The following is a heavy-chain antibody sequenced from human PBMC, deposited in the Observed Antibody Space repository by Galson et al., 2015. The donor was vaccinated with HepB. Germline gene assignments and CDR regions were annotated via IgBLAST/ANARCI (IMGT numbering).Heavy chain of an antibody. D-gene: IGHD5-18*01. CDR3: ARQDTAIFSWSGHGFDY. Sequence: QSGAEVKKPGESLKISCKGSGYSFTNYWIGWVRQMPGKGLEWMGIIYPGDSDTRYSPSFQGQVTISADESISTAYLQWSSLKASDTAIYYCARQDTAIFSWSGHGFDYWGQGTLVTVSS. V-gene: IGHV5-51*01. CDR1: GYSFTNYW. CDR2: IYPGDSDT. J-gene: IGHJ4*02.